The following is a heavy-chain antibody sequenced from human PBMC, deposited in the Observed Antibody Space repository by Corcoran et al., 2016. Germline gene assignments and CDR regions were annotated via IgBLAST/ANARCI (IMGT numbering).Heavy chain of an antibody. Sequence: QVQLVQSGAEVKKPGSSVKVSCKASGGTFSSYAISWVRQAPGQGLEWMGGIIPIFGTANYAQKFQGRVTITADESTSTAYMELSSLRSEDTAVYYCARDTSDYYDFWSGYGMDVWGQGTTVTVSS. CDR2: IIPIFGTA. CDR1: GGTFSSYA. D-gene: IGHD3-3*01. CDR3: ARDTSDYYDFWSGYGMDV. J-gene: IGHJ6*02. V-gene: IGHV1-69*01.